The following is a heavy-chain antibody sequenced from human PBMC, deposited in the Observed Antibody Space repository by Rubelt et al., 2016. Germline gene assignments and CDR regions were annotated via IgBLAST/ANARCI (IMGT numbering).Heavy chain of an antibody. CDR2: ISYDGSNK. Sequence: RSLRLSCAASGFTFSSYAMHWVRQAPGKGLEWVAVISYDGSNKYYADSVKGRFTISGDNSKNTLYLQMNSLRAEDTAVYYCTRLAGYGGNVYWGQGTLVTVSS. J-gene: IGHJ4*02. CDR3: TRLAGYGGNVY. V-gene: IGHV3-30*04. D-gene: IGHD4-23*01. CDR1: GFTFSSYA.